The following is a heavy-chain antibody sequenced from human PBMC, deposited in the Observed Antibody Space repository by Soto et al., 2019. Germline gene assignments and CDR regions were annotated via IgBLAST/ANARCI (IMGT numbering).Heavy chain of an antibody. V-gene: IGHV4-31*03. CDR1: GGSISSGGYY. Sequence: PSETLSLTCTVSGGSISSGGYYWSWIRQHPGKGLEWIGYIYYSGSTYYNPSLKSRVTISVDTSKNQFSLKLSSVTAADTAVYYCARVRGFGSYYFDYWGQGTLVTVSS. CDR2: IYYSGST. J-gene: IGHJ4*02. CDR3: ARVRGFGSYYFDY. D-gene: IGHD3-10*01.